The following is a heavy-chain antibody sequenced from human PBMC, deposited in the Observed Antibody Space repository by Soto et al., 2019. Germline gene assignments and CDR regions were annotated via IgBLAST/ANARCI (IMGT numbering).Heavy chain of an antibody. CDR3: ARASRVPISMIRGVVGSFAY. V-gene: IGHV4-59*01. CDR2: IYNSGST. J-gene: IGHJ4*02. CDR1: GGSFARYY. D-gene: IGHD3-10*01. Sequence: SETLSLTCTVSGGSFARYYWSWIRQPPGKGLEWIGYIYNSGSTNYNPSLKSRVTISIDTSKNQFSLNLSSVSAADTAVYYCARASRVPISMIRGVVGSFAYSGPGTLVTVSS.